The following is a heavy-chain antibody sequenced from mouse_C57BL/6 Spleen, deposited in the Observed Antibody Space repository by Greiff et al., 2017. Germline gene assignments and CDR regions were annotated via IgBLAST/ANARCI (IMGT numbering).Heavy chain of an antibody. CDR1: GYTFTDYN. D-gene: IGHD1-1*01. J-gene: IGHJ2*01. CDR2: INPNNGGT. CDR3: AREYYGSGYYFDY. V-gene: IGHV1-22*01. Sequence: VQLQQSGPELVKPGASVKMSCKASGYTFTDYNMHWVKQSHGKSLEWIGYINPNNGGTSSNQKFKGKATLTVNKSSSTAYMELRSLTSEDSAVYYCAREYYGSGYYFDYWGQGTTLTVSS.